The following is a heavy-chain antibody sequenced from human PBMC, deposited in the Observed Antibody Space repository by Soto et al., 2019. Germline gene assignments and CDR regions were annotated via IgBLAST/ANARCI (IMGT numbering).Heavy chain of an antibody. J-gene: IGHJ4*02. CDR3: TTDDPINKN. Sequence: GSLRLSCAASGFTFNTWMHWVRQAPGEGLVWVSSIDSDGSITSYADSVKGRFTISRDNAKNTLYLQMNSLKTEDTAVYYCTTDDPINKNWGQGTLVTVSS. CDR2: IDSDGSIT. CDR1: GFTFNTW. V-gene: IGHV3-74*01.